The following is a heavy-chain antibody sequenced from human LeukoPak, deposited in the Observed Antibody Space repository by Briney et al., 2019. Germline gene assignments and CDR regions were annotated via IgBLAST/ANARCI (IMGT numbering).Heavy chain of an antibody. CDR2: IYYSGST. CDR1: GGSISSHY. Sequence: SETLSLTCTVSGGSISSHYWSWIRQPPGKGLEWIGYIYYSGSTNYNPSLKSRVTMSVDTSKNQFSLKLSSVTAADTAVYYCARDIAVAEGVNTALFDYWGQGTLVTVSS. D-gene: IGHD6-19*01. V-gene: IGHV4-59*11. J-gene: IGHJ4*02. CDR3: ARDIAVAEGVNTALFDY.